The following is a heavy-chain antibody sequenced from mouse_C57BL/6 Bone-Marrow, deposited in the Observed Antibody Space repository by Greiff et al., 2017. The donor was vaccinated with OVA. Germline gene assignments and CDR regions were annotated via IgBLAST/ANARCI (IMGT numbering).Heavy chain of an antibody. V-gene: IGHV5-6*02. Sequence: EVKVVESGGDLVKPGGSLKLSCAASGFTFSSYGMSWVRQTPDKRLAWVATISSGGSYTYYPDSVKGRFTISRANAKNTLYLQMSSLKSEDTAMYYCARREGYYDYDWCAYWGQGTLVTVSA. CDR1: GFTFSSYG. J-gene: IGHJ3*01. CDR2: ISSGGSYT. D-gene: IGHD2-4*01. CDR3: ARREGYYDYDWCAY.